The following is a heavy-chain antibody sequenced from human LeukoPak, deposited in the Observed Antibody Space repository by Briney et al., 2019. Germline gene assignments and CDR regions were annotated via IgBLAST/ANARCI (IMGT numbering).Heavy chain of an antibody. D-gene: IGHD6-6*01. CDR2: IDYSENT. CDR3: ARGGSSSHLYDY. Sequence: SETLSLTCTVSGGSISSRSYYWGWIRQPPGKGLEWIGTIDYSENTYYNPSLKSRITISVDTSKNQFSLKLSSVTAADTAVYYCARGGSSSHLYDYWGQGTLVTVSS. J-gene: IGHJ4*02. CDR1: GGSISSRSYY. V-gene: IGHV4-39*07.